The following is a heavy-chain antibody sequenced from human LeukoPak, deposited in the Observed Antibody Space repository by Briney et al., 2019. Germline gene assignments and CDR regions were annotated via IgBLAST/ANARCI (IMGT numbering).Heavy chain of an antibody. CDR2: IYYSGST. CDR1: GGSIGSYY. D-gene: IGHD1-1*01. Sequence: SETLSLTCTVSGGSIGSYYWSWIRQPPGKGLEWIGYIYYSGSTNYNPSLKSRVTISVDTSKNQFSLKLSSVTAADTAVYYCARGATAASYWYFDLWGRGTLVTVSS. V-gene: IGHV4-59*12. J-gene: IGHJ2*01. CDR3: ARGATAASYWYFDL.